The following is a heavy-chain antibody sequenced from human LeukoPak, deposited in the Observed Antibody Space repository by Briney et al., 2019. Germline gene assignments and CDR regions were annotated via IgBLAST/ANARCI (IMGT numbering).Heavy chain of an antibody. CDR3: TNSDDYGDY. Sequence: GGSLRLSCAASGFIFGDYAMHWVRQARGKGLEGVATIAFDDTDRYYIDSVKGRFTISRDDSNNTLYLHMTSLRAADTAVYYCTNSDDYGDYWGPGTLVTVSS. CDR1: GFIFGDYA. CDR2: IAFDDTDR. V-gene: IGHV3-30*04. J-gene: IGHJ4*02.